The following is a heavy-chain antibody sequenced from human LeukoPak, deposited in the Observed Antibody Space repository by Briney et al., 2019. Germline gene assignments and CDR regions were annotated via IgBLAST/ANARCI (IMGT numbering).Heavy chain of an antibody. J-gene: IGHJ6*02. CDR3: ARVDTDYYYYGMDV. Sequence: GGSLRLSCAASGFTFSDYYMSWIRQAPGKGLEWVSYISSSGSTIYYADSVKGRFTISRHNSKNTLYLQMNSLRAEDTAVYYCARVDTDYYYYGMDVWGQGTTVTVSS. V-gene: IGHV3-11*01. D-gene: IGHD5-18*01. CDR2: ISSSGSTI. CDR1: GFTFSDYY.